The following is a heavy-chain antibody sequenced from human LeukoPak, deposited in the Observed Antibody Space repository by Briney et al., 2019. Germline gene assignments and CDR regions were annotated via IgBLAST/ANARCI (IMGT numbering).Heavy chain of an antibody. CDR1: GVIVSGTS. Sequence: GGSLRLSCAASGVIVSGTSMSWVRQAPGKGLEWVSVLYRGGSSSYADSVKGRFSVSRDNSKNTLSFQMNSLRAEDTAVYYCARGVPILGVVAWDYYYYMDVRGKETTVTVSS. CDR2: LYRGGSS. V-gene: IGHV3-53*01. D-gene: IGHD2-15*01. J-gene: IGHJ6*03. CDR3: ARGVPILGVVAWDYYYYMDV.